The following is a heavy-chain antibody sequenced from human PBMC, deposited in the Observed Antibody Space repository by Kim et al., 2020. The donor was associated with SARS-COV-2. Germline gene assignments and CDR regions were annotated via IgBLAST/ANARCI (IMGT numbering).Heavy chain of an antibody. D-gene: IGHD3-9*01. J-gene: IGHJ4*02. CDR3: ARENILTGYN. CDR2: ST. V-gene: IGHV4-39*07. Sequence: STNSTPSTTIRVTISVDTSKNQFSLKLTSVTAADTAVYYCARENILTGYNWGQGTLVTVSS.